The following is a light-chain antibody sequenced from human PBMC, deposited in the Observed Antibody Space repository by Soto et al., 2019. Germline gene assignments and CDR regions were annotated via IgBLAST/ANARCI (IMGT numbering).Light chain of an antibody. Sequence: QSALTQPRSVSGPTGQSVSISCSGTSSDVGTYNYVSWYQQHPGKAPKLMIYDVSKRPSGVPDRFSGSKSGNTASLTISGLQAEDEADYYCCSYAGGYTHAVFGGGTKLTVL. CDR1: SSDVGTYNY. V-gene: IGLV2-11*01. J-gene: IGLJ2*01. CDR2: DVS. CDR3: CSYAGGYTHAV.